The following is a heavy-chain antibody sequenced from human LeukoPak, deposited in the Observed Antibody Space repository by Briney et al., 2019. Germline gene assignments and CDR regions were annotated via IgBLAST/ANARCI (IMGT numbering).Heavy chain of an antibody. CDR2: IYYSGST. V-gene: IGHV4-59*01. D-gene: IGHD7-27*01. CDR3: ARGRAVGTGTYYYYYYLDV. J-gene: IGHJ6*03. Sequence: SEPLSLACTVSGGSISSYYWSWIRQPPVKGLEWIGYIYYSGSTTYNPSLKSRVTISIDTSKNQFSLKLSSVTAADTAVYYCARGRAVGTGTYYYYYYLDVWGKGTTVTVSS. CDR1: GGSISSYY.